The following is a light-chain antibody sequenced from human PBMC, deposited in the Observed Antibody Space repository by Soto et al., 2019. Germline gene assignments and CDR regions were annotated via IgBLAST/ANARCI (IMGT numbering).Light chain of an antibody. CDR1: NSDIGGYSY. CDR3: TSYTSRSTLGV. CDR2: DVS. J-gene: IGLJ2*01. Sequence: QSALTQPASVSGSPGQSITISCTGSNSDIGGYSYVSWYQQHPGKAPKLMIYDVSNRPSGVSYRFSGSESGNTASLTISGLQAEDEADYYCTSYTSRSTLGVFGGGTKLTVL. V-gene: IGLV2-14*03.